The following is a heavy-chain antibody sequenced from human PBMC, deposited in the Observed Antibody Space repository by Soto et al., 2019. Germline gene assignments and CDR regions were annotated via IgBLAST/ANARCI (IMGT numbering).Heavy chain of an antibody. J-gene: IGHJ6*04. CDR3: ARLGSGWVEDV. CDR2: IYYSGST. V-gene: IGHV4-59*08. D-gene: IGHD6-19*01. CDR1: GGSISNFY. Sequence: SETLSLTCTVSGGSISNFYWSWIRQPPGKGLEWIGYIYYSGSTNYNPSLKSRVTISVDTSRNQFSLKLSSVTAADTAVYYCARLGSGWVEDVWGKGTTVTVSS.